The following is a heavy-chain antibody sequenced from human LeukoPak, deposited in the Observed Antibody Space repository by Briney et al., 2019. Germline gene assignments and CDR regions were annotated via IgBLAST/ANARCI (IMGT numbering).Heavy chain of an antibody. Sequence: VASVKVSCKASGYTFTSYGISWVRQAPGQGLEWMGWISAYNGNTNYAQKLQGRVTMTTDTSTSTAYMELRSLRSDDTAVYYCARDFWSAAAGTTTTLDYWGQGTLVTVSS. V-gene: IGHV1-18*01. CDR1: GYTFTSYG. CDR2: ISAYNGNT. D-gene: IGHD6-13*01. CDR3: ARDFWSAAAGTTTTLDY. J-gene: IGHJ4*02.